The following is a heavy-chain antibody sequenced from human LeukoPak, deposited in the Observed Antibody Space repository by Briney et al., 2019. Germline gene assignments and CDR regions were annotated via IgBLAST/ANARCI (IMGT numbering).Heavy chain of an antibody. D-gene: IGHD4-11*01. CDR1: GGSISSYY. Sequence: SETLSLTCTVSGGSISSYYWSWIRQPAGKGLEWIGRIYTSGSTNYNPSLKSRVTMSVDTSKNQFSLKLSSVTAADTAVYYCATSFYSNYVSYYYYMDVWGKGTTVTVSS. CDR2: IYTSGST. V-gene: IGHV4-4*07. J-gene: IGHJ6*03. CDR3: ATSFYSNYVSYYYYMDV.